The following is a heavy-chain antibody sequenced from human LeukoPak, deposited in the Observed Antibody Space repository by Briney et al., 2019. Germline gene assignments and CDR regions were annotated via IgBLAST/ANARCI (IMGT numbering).Heavy chain of an antibody. D-gene: IGHD5-24*01. Sequence: SVKVSCKASGGTFSSYAISWVRQAPGQGLEWMGGIIPIFGTANYAQKFQGRVTITTDESTSTAYMELSSLRSENTAVYYCARAAVPLATNYFDYWGQGTLVTVSS. CDR2: IIPIFGTA. J-gene: IGHJ4*02. CDR3: ARAAVPLATNYFDY. CDR1: GGTFSSYA. V-gene: IGHV1-69*05.